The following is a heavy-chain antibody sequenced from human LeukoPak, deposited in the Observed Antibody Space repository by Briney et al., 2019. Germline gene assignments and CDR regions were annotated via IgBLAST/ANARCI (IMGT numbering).Heavy chain of an antibody. CDR3: ARHVRASRVVFEGSRPNYVDS. CDR1: GDSISTNTDY. Sequence: SDTLSLPCAVSGDSISTNTDYWAWGRQPPGKGLEWIGTSHYSGNSYYHPALKSQVTMSFRTSKPPFSLHLTSVTASDTAVYFCARHVRASRVVFEGSRPNYVDSWGQGILVTVSS. CDR2: SHYSGNS. J-gene: IGHJ4*02. D-gene: IGHD6-6*01. V-gene: IGHV4-39*01.